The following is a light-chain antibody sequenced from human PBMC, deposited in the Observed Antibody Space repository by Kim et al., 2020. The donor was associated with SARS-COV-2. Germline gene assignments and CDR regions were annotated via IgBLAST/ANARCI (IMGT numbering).Light chain of an antibody. CDR1: QGVDTY. V-gene: IGKV3D-11*01. J-gene: IGKJ4*01. CDR2: DAS. CDR3: QQRSSVLT. Sequence: SLSPGDGATLSCRASQGVDTYLAWYQQKVGQAPRLLIYDASNRATGVPARFSGSGSGTDFTLTISSLEPEDFAVYYCQQRSSVLTFGGGTKVDIK.